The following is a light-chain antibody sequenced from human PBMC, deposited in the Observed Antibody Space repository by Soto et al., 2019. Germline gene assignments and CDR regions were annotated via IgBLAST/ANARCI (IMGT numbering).Light chain of an antibody. CDR3: CSYAGSNIWV. CDR2: EGS. J-gene: IGLJ3*02. Sequence: QSVLTQPASVSGSPGQSITISCTGTSSDVGSYNLVSWYQQHPGKAPKLMIYEGSKRPSGVSNRFSGSKSGNTASLTISGLHAEDEADYYCCSYAGSNIWVFGGGTKVTVL. V-gene: IGLV2-23*01. CDR1: SSDVGSYNL.